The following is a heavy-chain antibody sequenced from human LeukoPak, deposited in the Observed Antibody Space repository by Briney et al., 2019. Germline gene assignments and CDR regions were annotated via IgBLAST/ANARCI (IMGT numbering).Heavy chain of an antibody. J-gene: IGHJ6*03. Sequence: SQTLSLTCTVSGGSISSGSYYWSWIRQPAGKGLEWIGRIYTSGSTNYNPSLKSRVTMSVDTSKNQFSLKLSSVTAADTAVYYCARVAYSGYDDTLGYYYYYYMDVWGKGTTVTVSS. CDR1: GGSISSGSYY. V-gene: IGHV4-61*02. CDR2: IYTSGST. CDR3: ARVAYSGYDDTLGYYYYYYMDV. D-gene: IGHD5-12*01.